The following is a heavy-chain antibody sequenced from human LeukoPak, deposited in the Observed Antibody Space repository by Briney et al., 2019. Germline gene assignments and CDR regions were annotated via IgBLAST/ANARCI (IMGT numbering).Heavy chain of an antibody. V-gene: IGHV3-21*01. CDR3: ASSWLTDY. Sequence: PGRSLRLSCAASGFTFSRYGIHWVRQAPGKGLEWVSSISSSSSYIYYADSVKGRFTISRDNAKNSLYLQMNSLRAEDTAVYYCASSWLTDYWGQGTLVTVSS. CDR1: GFTFSRYG. D-gene: IGHD3-22*01. CDR2: ISSSSSYI. J-gene: IGHJ4*02.